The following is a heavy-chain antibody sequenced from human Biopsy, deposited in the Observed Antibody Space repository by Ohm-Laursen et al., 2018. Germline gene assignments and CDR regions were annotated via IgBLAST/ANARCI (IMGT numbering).Heavy chain of an antibody. V-gene: IGHV3-23*01. J-gene: IGHJ2*01. D-gene: IGHD5/OR15-5a*01. CDR3: ARDQSGLRGINWYFDL. Sequence: SLRLSCAASGFTFSSYAMSWVRQAPGKGLEWVSAITSSGDTTYYSDSVKGRFTVSRDNSKNTLFLQMNNLRAEDTAVYYCARDQSGLRGINWYFDLWGRGTLVTVSS. CDR1: GFTFSSYA. CDR2: ITSSGDTT.